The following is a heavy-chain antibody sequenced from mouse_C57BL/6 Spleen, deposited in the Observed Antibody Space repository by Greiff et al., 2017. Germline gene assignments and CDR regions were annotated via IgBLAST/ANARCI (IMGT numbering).Heavy chain of an antibody. D-gene: IGHD1-1*01. J-gene: IGHJ3*01. V-gene: IGHV5-9*01. CDR1: GFTFSSYT. CDR2: ISGGGGNT. Sequence: EVKLVESGGGLVKPGGSLKLSCAASGFTFSSYTMSWVRQTPEKRLEWVATISGGGGNTYYPDSVKGRFTITRDNAKNTLYLQMSSLRSEDTALYYRARHKDYGGFAYWGQGTLLTVSA. CDR3: ARHKDYGGFAY.